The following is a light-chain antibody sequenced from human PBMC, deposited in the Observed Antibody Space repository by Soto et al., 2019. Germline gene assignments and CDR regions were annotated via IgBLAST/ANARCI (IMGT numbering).Light chain of an antibody. J-gene: IGLJ3*02. Sequence: QSVLTQPPSVSGAPGQRVTLSCTGRDSNIGARYHVHWYQQLPGKAPRLIIYGNSNRPSGVPDRFSGSKSGSSASLAISGLQADDEATYYCQSYDSNLSGRVFGEGTQLTVL. CDR1: DSNIGARYH. CDR3: QSYDSNLSGRV. CDR2: GNS. V-gene: IGLV1-40*01.